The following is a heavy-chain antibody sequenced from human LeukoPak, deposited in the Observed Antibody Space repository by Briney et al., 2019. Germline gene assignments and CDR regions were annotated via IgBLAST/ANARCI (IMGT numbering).Heavy chain of an antibody. CDR1: GFTFSSYS. Sequence: GGFLRLSCAASGFTFSSYSMNWVRQAPGKGLEWVSSISSSSSYIYYADSVKGRFTISRDNAKNSLYLQMNSLRAEDTAVYYCARVTLNFKTGTSLDYWGQGTLVTVSS. V-gene: IGHV3-21*01. J-gene: IGHJ4*02. CDR2: ISSSSSYI. D-gene: IGHD1-1*01. CDR3: ARVTLNFKTGTSLDY.